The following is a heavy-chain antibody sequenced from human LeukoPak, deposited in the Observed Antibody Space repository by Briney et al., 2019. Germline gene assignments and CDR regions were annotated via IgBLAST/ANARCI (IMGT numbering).Heavy chain of an antibody. V-gene: IGHV4-59*08. J-gene: IGHJ4*02. D-gene: IGHD4-23*01. Sequence: PSETLSLTCTVSGGSINSYYWSWIRQSPGKGLEWIGNIYYTGSTNYNPSLNSRVTISVDTSKNQFSLKLTSVTAADTAIYYCARLPLDYGDYGGFEYWGQGILVTVST. CDR1: GGSINSYY. CDR3: ARLPLDYGDYGGFEY. CDR2: IYYTGST.